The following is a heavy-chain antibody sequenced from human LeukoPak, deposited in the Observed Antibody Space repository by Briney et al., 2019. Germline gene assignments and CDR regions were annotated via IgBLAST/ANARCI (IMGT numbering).Heavy chain of an antibody. CDR3: ARVGAVAGQGKLFDY. Sequence: GGSLRLSCAASGFTFSSYGMHWVRQAPGKGLEWVAVISYDGSNKKYADSVKGRFTISRDNSKNTLFLQMNSLRAEDTAVYYCARVGAVAGQGKLFDYWGQGTLVTVSS. V-gene: IGHV3-30*03. CDR2: ISYDGSNK. D-gene: IGHD6-19*01. CDR1: GFTFSSYG. J-gene: IGHJ4*02.